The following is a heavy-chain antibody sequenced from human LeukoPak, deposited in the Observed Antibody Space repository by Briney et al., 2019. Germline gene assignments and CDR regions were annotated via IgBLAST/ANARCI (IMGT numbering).Heavy chain of an antibody. CDR2: IGASGTAT. D-gene: IGHD2-15*01. CDR3: AKRYCSADDCHSSFDY. J-gene: IGHJ4*02. CDR1: GCTFSTFA. V-gene: IGHV3-23*01. Sequence: GGSLRLSCAGSGCTFSTFAMSWVRQAPGKGLEWVSAIGASGTATYYADSVKGRFTISRDNFKNTLYLQMNSLRAEDTAVYYCAKRYCSADDCHSSFDYWGQGTLVTVSS.